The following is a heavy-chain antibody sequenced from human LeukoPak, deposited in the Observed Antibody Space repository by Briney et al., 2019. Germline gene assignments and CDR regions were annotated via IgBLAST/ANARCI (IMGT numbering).Heavy chain of an antibody. CDR3: AREGPETYYFDF. J-gene: IGHJ4*02. V-gene: IGHV1-46*01. CDR1: GYTFTSYY. D-gene: IGHD5-24*01. Sequence: ASVKVSCKASGYTFTSYYMHWVRQAPGQGLEWMGIINPSGGSTSYAQKFQGRVTMTRDTSTSAVYMELSSLRSEDTAVYYCAREGPETYYFDFWGQGTLVTVSS. CDR2: INPSGGST.